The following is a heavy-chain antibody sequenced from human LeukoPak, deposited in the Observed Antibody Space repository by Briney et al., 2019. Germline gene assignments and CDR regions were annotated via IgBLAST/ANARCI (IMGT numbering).Heavy chain of an antibody. Sequence: GGSLRLSCAASGFTFSSYGMHWVRQAPGKGLEWVAFIRYDGSNKYYADSVKGRFTISRDNSKNTLYLQMNSLRAEDTAVYYCARDEPVTMVRGVIDYWGQGTLVTVSS. V-gene: IGHV3-30*02. J-gene: IGHJ4*02. D-gene: IGHD3-10*01. CDR1: GFTFSSYG. CDR3: ARDEPVTMVRGVIDY. CDR2: IRYDGSNK.